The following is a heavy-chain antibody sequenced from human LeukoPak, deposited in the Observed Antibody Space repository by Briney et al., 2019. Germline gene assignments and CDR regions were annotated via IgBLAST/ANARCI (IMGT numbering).Heavy chain of an antibody. J-gene: IGHJ1*01. Sequence: GASVKVSCKASGYTFTSYDINWVRQATGQGLEWMGWMNPNSGNTGYALKFQGRVTMTRNTSISTAYMELSSLRSEDTAVYYCARLGSSSWYAAEYFQHWGQGTLVTVSS. CDR2: MNPNSGNT. CDR1: GYTFTSYD. CDR3: ARLGSSSWYAAEYFQH. V-gene: IGHV1-8*01. D-gene: IGHD6-13*01.